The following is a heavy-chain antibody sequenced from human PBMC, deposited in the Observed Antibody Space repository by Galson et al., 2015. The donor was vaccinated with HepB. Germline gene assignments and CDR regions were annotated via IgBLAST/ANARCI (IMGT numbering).Heavy chain of an antibody. CDR3: ARRGLFATDYYYGMDV. CDR1: GFTFSSYW. V-gene: IGHV3-7*03. Sequence: SLRLSCAASGFTFSSYWMSWVRQAPGKGLEWVANIKQDGSEKYYVDSVKGRFTISRDNAKNSLYLQMNSLRAEDTAVYYCARRGLFATDYYYGMDVWGQGTTVTVSS. J-gene: IGHJ6*02. CDR2: IKQDGSEK. D-gene: IGHD3-10*01.